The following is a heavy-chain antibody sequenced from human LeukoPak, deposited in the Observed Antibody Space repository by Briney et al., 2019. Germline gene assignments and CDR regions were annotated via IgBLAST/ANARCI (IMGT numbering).Heavy chain of an antibody. CDR3: ARGRDGYNLDY. J-gene: IGHJ4*02. Sequence: PGGSLILSCAASGFTISSYTTNWVRQAPGKGLEWVSSITSSSNYIYYADSVKGRSTIPRDNAKNSMFLQMNSLRAADTAVFYCARGRDGYNLDYWGQGTLVTVSS. CDR1: GFTISSYT. CDR2: ITSSSNYI. D-gene: IGHD5-24*01. V-gene: IGHV3-21*01.